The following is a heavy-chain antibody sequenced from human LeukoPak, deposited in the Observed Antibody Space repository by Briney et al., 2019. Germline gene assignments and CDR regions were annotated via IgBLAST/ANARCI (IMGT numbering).Heavy chain of an antibody. J-gene: IGHJ6*03. CDR3: ARARGGSSWERGDYYYYMDV. D-gene: IGHD6-13*01. Sequence: GASVKVSCKASGYTFTSYGISWVRQAPGQGLEWMGWISPYNGNTNYEQKFQDRVTMTTDTSTSTAYMELRSLKSDDTAVYYCARARGGSSWERGDYYYYMDVWGKGTTVTISS. CDR1: GYTFTSYG. CDR2: ISPYNGNT. V-gene: IGHV1-18*01.